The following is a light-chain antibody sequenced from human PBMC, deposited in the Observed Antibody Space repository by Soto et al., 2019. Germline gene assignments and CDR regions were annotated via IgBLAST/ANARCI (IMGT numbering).Light chain of an antibody. CDR3: QQYEKWPPVT. V-gene: IGKV3-15*01. Sequence: EIVMTQSPATLSVSPGYRGTLSGSAIHNIIGNLAWDQQKPGQAPRLLIYQASTRAPGIPDRFTGGGFGTEFTLTISSLQSEDFAVYYCQQYEKWPPVTFGGGTKVDIK. CDR2: QAS. CDR1: HNIIGN. J-gene: IGKJ4*01.